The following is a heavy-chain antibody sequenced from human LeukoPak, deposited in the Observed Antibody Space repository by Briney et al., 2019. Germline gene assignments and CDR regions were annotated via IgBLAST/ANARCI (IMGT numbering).Heavy chain of an antibody. D-gene: IGHD4-11*01. CDR3: ARGSNFGDY. CDR2: MSYSGST. J-gene: IGHJ4*02. CDR1: GGSISSYY. V-gene: IGHV4-59*01. Sequence: SETLSLPCTVSGGSISSYYWSWIRQPPGKGLEWIGYMSYSGSTNYNPSLKSRVTMSINTSKNQFSLRLSSVTAADTAVYYCARGSNFGDYWGQGTLVTVSS.